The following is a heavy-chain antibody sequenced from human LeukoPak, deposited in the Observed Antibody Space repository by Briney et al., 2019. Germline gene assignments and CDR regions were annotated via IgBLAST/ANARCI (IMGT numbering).Heavy chain of an antibody. CDR2: INHSGST. J-gene: IGHJ5*02. V-gene: IGHV4-34*01. Sequence: SETLSLTCAVYGGSFSGYYWSWIRQPPWKGLEWIGEINHSGSTNYNPSLKSRVTISVDTSKNQFSLKLSSVTAADTAVYYCARRVLVIPAAAGIDPWGPGTLVTVSS. CDR3: ARRVLVIPAAAGIDP. D-gene: IGHD2-2*01. CDR1: GGSFSGYY.